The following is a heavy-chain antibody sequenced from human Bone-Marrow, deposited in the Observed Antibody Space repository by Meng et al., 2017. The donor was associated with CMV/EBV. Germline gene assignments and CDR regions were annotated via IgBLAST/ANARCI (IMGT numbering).Heavy chain of an antibody. D-gene: IGHD6-19*01. V-gene: IGHV4-34*01. J-gene: IGHJ4*02. CDR2: INNSGNT. CDR1: GGSISGHY. Sequence: GSLRLSCTVSGGSISGHYWTWIRQPPGKGLEWIAEINNSGNTNYNPSLKSRVTISVDTSKNQFSLKVRSVTAADTAVYYCARRSRYGSGWYVDYWGQGTLVTVSS. CDR3: ARRSRYGSGWYVDY.